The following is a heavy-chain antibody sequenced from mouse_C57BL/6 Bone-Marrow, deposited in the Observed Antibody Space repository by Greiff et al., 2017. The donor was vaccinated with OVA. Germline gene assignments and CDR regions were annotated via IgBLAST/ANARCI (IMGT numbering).Heavy chain of an antibody. J-gene: IGHJ2*01. CDR1: GYTFTSYW. Sequence: QVQLQQPGAELVKPGASVKLSCKASGYTFTSYWMHWVKQRPGQGLEWIGMIHPNSGSTNYNEKFKSKATLTVDKSSSTAYMQLSNLTSEDTAIYYCARGGGNHSFDYWGQGTTLTVSS. D-gene: IGHD2-1*01. CDR3: ARGGGNHSFDY. V-gene: IGHV1-64*01. CDR2: IHPNSGST.